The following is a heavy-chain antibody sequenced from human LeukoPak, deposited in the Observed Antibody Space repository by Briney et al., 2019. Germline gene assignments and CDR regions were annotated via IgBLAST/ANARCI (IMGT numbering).Heavy chain of an antibody. Sequence: GGSLRLSCAASGFTFSSYGMHWVRQAPGKGLEWVAFIRYDGSNKYYADSVKSRFTISRDNSKNTLYLQMNSLRAEDTAVYYCANILYSGSYIDYWGQGTLVTVSS. V-gene: IGHV3-30*02. J-gene: IGHJ4*02. D-gene: IGHD1-26*01. CDR2: IRYDGSNK. CDR3: ANILYSGSYIDY. CDR1: GFTFSSYG.